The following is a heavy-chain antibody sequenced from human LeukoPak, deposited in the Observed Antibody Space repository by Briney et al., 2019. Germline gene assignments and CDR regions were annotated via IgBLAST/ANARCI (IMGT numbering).Heavy chain of an antibody. CDR3: AKGAVVGATHFDY. D-gene: IGHD1-26*01. CDR1: GFTFSSYG. J-gene: IGHJ4*02. CDR2: IRYDGSNK. Sequence: GGSLRLSCAASGFTFSSYGMHWVRQAPGKGLEWVAFIRYDGSNKYYADSVKGRLTISRDNYKNTMYLQMNSLRAEDTAVYYCAKGAVVGATHFDYWGQGTMVTVSS. V-gene: IGHV3-30*02.